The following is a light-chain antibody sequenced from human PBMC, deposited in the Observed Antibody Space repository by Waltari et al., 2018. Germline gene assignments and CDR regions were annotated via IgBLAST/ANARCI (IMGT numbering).Light chain of an antibody. CDR2: DAS. Sequence: EIVLTQSPVTLSLSPGERATLSCRASQSVGSYLAWYQQRLGQPPRLLIFDASKRATGIPARFSGSGSGTDFTLIISCLQAEDFAIYFCQQYYSDPLTFGGGTKVEIK. CDR3: QQYYSDPLT. CDR1: QSVGSY. J-gene: IGKJ4*01. V-gene: IGKV3-11*01.